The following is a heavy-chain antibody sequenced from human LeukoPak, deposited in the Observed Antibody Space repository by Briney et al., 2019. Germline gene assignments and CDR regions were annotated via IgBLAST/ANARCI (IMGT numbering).Heavy chain of an antibody. V-gene: IGHV3-49*04. CDR1: GFTFGDYV. D-gene: IGHD4-23*01. Sequence: QPGRSLRLSCTGSGFTFGDYVISWVRQAPGKGLEWVGFIRIEAYGATTEYVASVKDRFTISRDDSKSIAYLQMNSLKSEDTAVYYCSRGYGGTGNYSDWSQGTLVTVSS. CDR3: SRGYGGTGNYSD. CDR2: IRIEAYGATT. J-gene: IGHJ1*01.